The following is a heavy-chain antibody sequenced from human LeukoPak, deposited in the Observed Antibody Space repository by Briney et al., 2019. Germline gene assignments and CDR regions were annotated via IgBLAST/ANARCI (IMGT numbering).Heavy chain of an antibody. CDR1: GDSVSSNSAA. CDR2: TYYRSKWYN. Sequence: SQTLSLTCAISGDSVSSNSAAWNWIRQSPSRGLEWLGRTYYRSKWYNDYAVSVKSRITINPDTSKNQFSLQLNSVTPEDTAVYYCARDPGDFWSGYPNYYYYYYMDVWGQGTTVTVSS. D-gene: IGHD3-3*01. V-gene: IGHV6-1*01. CDR3: ARDPGDFWSGYPNYYYYYYMDV. J-gene: IGHJ6*03.